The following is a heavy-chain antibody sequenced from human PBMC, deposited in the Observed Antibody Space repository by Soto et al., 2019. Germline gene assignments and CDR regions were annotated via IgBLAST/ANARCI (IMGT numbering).Heavy chain of an antibody. J-gene: IGHJ4*02. CDR3: AKGRASDCPGCTQDY. D-gene: IGHD2-21*02. CDR1: AFTCSSYA. V-gene: IGHV3-23*01. Sequence: EVQLLESGGGLAQPGGSLRLSCAAAAFTCSSYAMSGVRQAPGKGLEWVSAVSGSGDSTYYADSVKGRFTISRDNSKNTLYLQMNSLRAEDTAVYYCAKGRASDCPGCTQDYWGQGTLVTVSS. CDR2: VSGSGDST.